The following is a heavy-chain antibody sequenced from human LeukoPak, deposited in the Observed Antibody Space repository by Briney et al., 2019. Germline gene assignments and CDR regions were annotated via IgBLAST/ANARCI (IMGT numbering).Heavy chain of an antibody. Sequence: GGSLRLSCAASGFAFSRYGMHWLRQAPGTGLEWVAVMWYDGSNEAYADSVRGRFTISRDNSENRLYLQMSSLRVEDTAVYYCAREHTIAATGTHWFAPWGQGTLVTVSS. CDR2: MWYDGSNE. J-gene: IGHJ5*02. D-gene: IGHD6-13*01. CDR1: GFAFSRYG. CDR3: AREHTIAATGTHWFAP. V-gene: IGHV3-33*01.